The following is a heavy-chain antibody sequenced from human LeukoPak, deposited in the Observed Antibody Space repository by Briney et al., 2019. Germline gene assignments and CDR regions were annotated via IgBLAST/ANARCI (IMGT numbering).Heavy chain of an antibody. CDR1: GYTFTSYD. D-gene: IGHD3-10*01. Sequence: ASVKVSCKASGYTFTSYDINWVRQATGQGLEWMGWMNPNSGNTGYAQKFQGRVTMTRNTSISTAYTELSSLRSEDTAVYYCARGVPTSEGLWFGELLSGTYYYYMDVWGKGTTVTISS. CDR2: MNPNSGNT. CDR3: ARGVPTSEGLWFGELLSGTYYYYMDV. J-gene: IGHJ6*03. V-gene: IGHV1-8*01.